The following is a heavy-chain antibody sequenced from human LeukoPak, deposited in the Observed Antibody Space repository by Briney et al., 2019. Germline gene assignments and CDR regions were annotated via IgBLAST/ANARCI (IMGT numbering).Heavy chain of an antibody. V-gene: IGHV4-34*01. Sequence: ASETLSLTCAVSGGSIRSYYWSWIRQPPGKGLEWIGEINHSGSTNYNPSLKSRVTISVDTSKNQFSLKLSSVTAADTAVYYCARLGRITMVRGVIWGQGTLVTVSS. CDR2: INHSGST. J-gene: IGHJ4*02. CDR3: ARLGRITMVRGVI. D-gene: IGHD3-10*01. CDR1: GGSIRSYY.